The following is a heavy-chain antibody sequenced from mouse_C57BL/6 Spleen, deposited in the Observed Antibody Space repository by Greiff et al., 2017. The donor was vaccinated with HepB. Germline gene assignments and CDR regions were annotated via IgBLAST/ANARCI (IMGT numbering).Heavy chain of an antibody. CDR1: GYSFTDYN. V-gene: IGHV1-39*01. CDR2: INPNYGTT. J-gene: IGHJ4*01. CDR3: ARSGYVYVNYYAMDY. D-gene: IGHD2-2*01. Sequence: VHVKQSGPELVKPGASVKISCKASGYSFTDYNMNWVKQSNGKSLEWIGVINPNYGTTSYNQKFKGKATLTVDQSSSTAYMQLNSLTSEDSAVYYCARSGYVYVNYYAMDYWGQGTSVTVSS.